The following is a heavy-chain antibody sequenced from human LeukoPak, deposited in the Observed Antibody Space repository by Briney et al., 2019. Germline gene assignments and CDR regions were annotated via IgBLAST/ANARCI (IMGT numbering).Heavy chain of an antibody. D-gene: IGHD5-12*01. Sequence: GGSLRLSCAASGLTFSSYSMNWVRQAPGKGLEWVSFISSSSNTIYYADSVKGRFTISRDNANNSLYLQMNSLRAEDTAVYNCARDLTWINGMDVWGQGTTVTVSS. CDR3: ARDLTWINGMDV. J-gene: IGHJ6*02. CDR2: ISSSSNTI. CDR1: GLTFSSYS. V-gene: IGHV3-48*01.